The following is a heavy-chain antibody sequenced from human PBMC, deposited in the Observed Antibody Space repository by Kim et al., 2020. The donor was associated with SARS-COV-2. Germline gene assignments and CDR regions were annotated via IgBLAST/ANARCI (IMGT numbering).Heavy chain of an antibody. V-gene: IGHV4-39*01. D-gene: IGHD6-13*01. CDR3: ARRAYSSSWFGY. Sequence: PTLKSRVTISVDPSKNQFSLKLSSVSAADTALYYCARRAYSSSWFGYWGRGTLVTVSS. J-gene: IGHJ4*02.